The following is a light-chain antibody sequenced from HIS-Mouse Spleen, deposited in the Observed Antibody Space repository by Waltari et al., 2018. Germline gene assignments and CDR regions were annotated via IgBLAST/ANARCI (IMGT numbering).Light chain of an antibody. CDR3: AAWDDSLSGRV. CDR2: RNN. CDR1: RANISSHY. Sequence: QSVLTQPPSASGTPGPRVTISCSGSRANISSHYVTWYQQLPGTAPKLPIYRNNQRPSGVPDRFSGSKSGTSASLAISGLRSEDEADYYCAAWDDSLSGRVFGGGTKLTVL. V-gene: IGLV1-47*01. J-gene: IGLJ3*02.